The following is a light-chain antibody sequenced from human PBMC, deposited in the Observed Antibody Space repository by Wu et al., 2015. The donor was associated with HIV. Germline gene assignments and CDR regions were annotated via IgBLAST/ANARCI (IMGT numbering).Light chain of an antibody. CDR3: QQRRYWPLYT. V-gene: IGKV3-11*01. CDR2: GAS. J-gene: IGKJ2*01. CDR1: QSVSNN. Sequence: IFLTQSPATLSLSPGDGATLSCRATQSVSNNIAWYQQRPGQAPRLLISGASNRATDVPLRFSGSGSGTDFTLTISSLEPEDFAVYYCQQRRYWPLYTFGQGTKLEIK.